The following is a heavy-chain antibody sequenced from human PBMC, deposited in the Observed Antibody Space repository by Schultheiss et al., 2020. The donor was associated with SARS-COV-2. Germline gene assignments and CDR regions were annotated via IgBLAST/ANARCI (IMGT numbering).Heavy chain of an antibody. D-gene: IGHD6-13*01. V-gene: IGHV1-2*02. CDR2: INPNSGGT. CDR3: ARRGGSSWEFDS. J-gene: IGHJ4*02. Sequence: ASVKVSCKASGYTFTSYYMHWVRQAPGQGLEWMGWINPNSGGTNYGQNLQGRVTMTTDTSTTTAYMELRSLRSDDTAVYYCARRGGSSWEFDSWGQGTLVTVSS. CDR1: GYTFTSYY.